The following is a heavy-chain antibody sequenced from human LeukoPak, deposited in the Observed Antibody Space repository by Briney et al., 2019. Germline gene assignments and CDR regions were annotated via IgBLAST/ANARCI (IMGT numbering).Heavy chain of an antibody. J-gene: IGHJ4*02. Sequence: SETLSLTCAVYGGSFSGYYWIWIRQTPGKGLEWIGQINHSGSANYNPSLKSRVTMSVDTSKNQFSLKLTSVTAADTAVYYCARGCPGYWGQGTLVTVSS. V-gene: IGHV4-34*01. CDR3: ARGCPGY. CDR1: GGSFSGYY. CDR2: INHSGSA.